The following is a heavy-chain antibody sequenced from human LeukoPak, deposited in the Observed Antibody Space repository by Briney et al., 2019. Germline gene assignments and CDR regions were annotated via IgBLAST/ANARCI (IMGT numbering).Heavy chain of an antibody. CDR1: GGSISSSSYY. V-gene: IGHV4-39*01. D-gene: IGHD6-13*01. CDR2: IYYSGST. Sequence: KSSETLSLTCTVSGGSISSSSYYWGWIRQPPGKGLEWIGSIYYSGSTYYNPSLKSRVTISVDTSKNQSSLKLSSVTAADTAVYYCASGYSSSWHRFDYWGQGTLVTVSS. CDR3: ASGYSSSWHRFDY. J-gene: IGHJ4*02.